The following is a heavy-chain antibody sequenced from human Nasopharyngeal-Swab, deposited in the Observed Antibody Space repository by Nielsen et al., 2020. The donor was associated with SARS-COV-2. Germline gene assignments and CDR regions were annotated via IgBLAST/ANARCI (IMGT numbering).Heavy chain of an antibody. CDR1: GFIFSTYN. V-gene: IGHV3-21*01. J-gene: IGHJ4*02. CDR3: ARGFGSGRH. D-gene: IGHD3-10*01. Sequence: GGSLRLSCVGFGFIFSTYNLNWVRQAPGKGLEWVSSISHTGSDIYYADSVKGRFTISRDNAKNSVYLQMNSLRAEDTAVYYCARGFGSGRHWGQGTLVTVSS. CDR2: ISHTGSDI.